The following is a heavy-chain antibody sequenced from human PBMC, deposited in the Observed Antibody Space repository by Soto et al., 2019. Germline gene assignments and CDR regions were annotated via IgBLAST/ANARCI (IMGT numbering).Heavy chain of an antibody. CDR2: IYYSGST. Sequence: XETLSVTWTYSGGCISSYYLSLILQPPGKGLEWIGYIYYSGSTNYNPSLKSRVTISRDNAKNSLHLQMNSLRAEDTAVYYCTRDESRDSSARGWFDPWGPGTLVTVSS. D-gene: IGHD6-13*01. V-gene: IGHV4-4*08. CDR1: GGCISSYY. CDR3: TRDESRDSSARGWFDP. J-gene: IGHJ5*02.